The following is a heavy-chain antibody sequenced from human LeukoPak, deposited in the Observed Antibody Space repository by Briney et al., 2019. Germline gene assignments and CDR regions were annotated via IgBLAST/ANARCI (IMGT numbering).Heavy chain of an antibody. CDR1: GFTFSSYS. J-gene: IGHJ4*02. CDR3: ARSPDFDY. V-gene: IGHV3-21*01. CDR2: ISGSSSYI. Sequence: PGGSLRLSCAASGFTFSSYSMNWVRQAPGKGLEWVSSISGSSSYIYYADSVKGRFTISGDNAKNSLYLQMNSLRAEDTAVYYCARSPDFDYWGQGTLVTVSS.